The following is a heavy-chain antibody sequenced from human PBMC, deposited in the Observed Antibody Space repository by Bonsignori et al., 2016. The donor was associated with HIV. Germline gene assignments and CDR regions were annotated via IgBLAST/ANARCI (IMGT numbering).Heavy chain of an antibody. J-gene: IGHJ4*02. D-gene: IGHD6-19*01. CDR1: GGSFSGYY. CDR3: ARGGPVALRKGRGKFDY. Sequence: SETLSLTCAVYGGSFSGYYWSWIRQPPGKGLEWIGEINHSGSTNYNPSLKSRVTISVDTSKNQFSLKLSSVTAADTAVYYCARGGPVALRKGRGKFDYWGQGTLVTVSS. CDR2: INHSGST. V-gene: IGHV4-34*01.